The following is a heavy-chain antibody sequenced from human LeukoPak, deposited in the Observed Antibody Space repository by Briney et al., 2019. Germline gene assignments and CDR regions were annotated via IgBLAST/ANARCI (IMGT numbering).Heavy chain of an antibody. V-gene: IGHV5-51*01. CDR2: VYPRDSDT. Sequence: HGEPLKISCKGSGYSFTTYWIGWVRQVPGKGLEWMGIVYPRDSDTRYSPSFQGQVTISADKSISTAYLQWSSLKASDTAVYYCARPGERSRRDWNLDQWGQGTLVTVSS. D-gene: IGHD1-1*01. CDR3: ARPGERSRRDWNLDQ. J-gene: IGHJ4*02. CDR1: GYSFTTYW.